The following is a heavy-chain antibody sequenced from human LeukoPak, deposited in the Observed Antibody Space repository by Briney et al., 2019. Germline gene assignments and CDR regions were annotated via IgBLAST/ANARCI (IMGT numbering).Heavy chain of an antibody. CDR1: GGTFSSYA. CDR3: ARGRRPGFVVVVAGYDP. CDR2: IIPIFGTA. J-gene: IGHJ5*02. Sequence: GASVKVSCKASGGTFSSYAISWVRQAPGQGLEWMGGIIPIFGTANYAQKFQGRVTITADESTSTAYMELSSLRSEDTAVYYCARGRRPGFVVVVAGYDPWGQGTLVTVSS. V-gene: IGHV1-69*13. D-gene: IGHD2-15*01.